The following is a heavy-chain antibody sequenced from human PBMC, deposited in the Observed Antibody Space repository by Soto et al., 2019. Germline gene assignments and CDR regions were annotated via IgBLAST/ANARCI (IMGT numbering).Heavy chain of an antibody. CDR1: GVSISSYY. CDR2: IYYSGST. CDR3: ARGYYGSGSYYEYYYYYYYMAV. J-gene: IGHJ6*03. Sequence: SETLSLTCTVSGVSISSYYWSWIRQPPGKGLEWIGYIYYSGSTNYNPSLKSRVTISVDTSKNQFSLKLSSVTAADTAVYYWARGYYGSGSYYEYYYYYYYMAVWGNGTTVTVSS. D-gene: IGHD3-10*01. V-gene: IGHV4-59*01.